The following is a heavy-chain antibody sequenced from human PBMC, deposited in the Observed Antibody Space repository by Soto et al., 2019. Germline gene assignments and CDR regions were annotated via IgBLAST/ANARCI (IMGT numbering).Heavy chain of an antibody. CDR2: ISGGGAGT. D-gene: IGHD3-3*01. CDR1: GRTFRSYA. J-gene: IGHJ4*02. Sequence: GGSLRLSCVVSGRTFRSYAMSWVRQAPGKGLEWVSGISGGGAGTYYADSVKGRFTISRDPSTTTLFLDMYSLGAEDTAIYYCAKGRKPDHDDGLCAFDSWGQGVLVTVS. V-gene: IGHV3-23*01. CDR3: AKGRKPDHDDGLCAFDS.